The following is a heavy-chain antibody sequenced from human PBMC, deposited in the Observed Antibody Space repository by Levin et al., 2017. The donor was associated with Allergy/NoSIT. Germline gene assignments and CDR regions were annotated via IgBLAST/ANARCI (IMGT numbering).Heavy chain of an antibody. Sequence: GGSLRLSCAASGFTFSDYYMSWIRQAPGKGLEWVSYISSSGSTIYYADSVKGRFTISRDNAKNSLYLQMNSLRAEDTAVYYCARDIHSSSWYMRLYGMDVWGQGTTVTVSS. CDR3: ARDIHSSSWYMRLYGMDV. CDR2: ISSSGSTI. J-gene: IGHJ6*02. D-gene: IGHD6-13*01. CDR1: GFTFSDYY. V-gene: IGHV3-11*01.